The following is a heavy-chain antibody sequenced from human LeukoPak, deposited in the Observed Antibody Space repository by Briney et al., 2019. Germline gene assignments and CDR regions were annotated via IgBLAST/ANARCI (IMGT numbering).Heavy chain of an antibody. V-gene: IGHV4-38-2*02. J-gene: IGHJ4*02. CDR2: IYHSGST. D-gene: IGHD3-10*01. Sequence: PSETLSLTCTVSGYSISSGYYWGWIRQPPGKGLEWIGSIYHSGSTYYNPSLKSRVTISVDTSKNQFSLKLSSVTAADTAVYYCARLGYQRYGSGSWGQGTLVTVSS. CDR1: GYSISSGYY. CDR3: ARLGYQRYGSGS.